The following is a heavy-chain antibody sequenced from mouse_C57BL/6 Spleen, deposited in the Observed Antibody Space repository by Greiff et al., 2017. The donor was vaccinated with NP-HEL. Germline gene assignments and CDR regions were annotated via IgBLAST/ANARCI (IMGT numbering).Heavy chain of an antibody. Sequence: QVQLQQSGAELVRPGTSVKMSCKASGYTFTNYWIGWAKQRPGHGLEWIGDIYPGGGYTNYNEKFKGKATLTADKSSSTAYMQFSSLTSEDSDIYYCARGVGYDYDGYYYAMDYWGQGTSVTVSS. D-gene: IGHD2-4*01. CDR3: ARGVGYDYDGYYYAMDY. V-gene: IGHV1-63*01. CDR2: IYPGGGYT. CDR1: GYTFTNYW. J-gene: IGHJ4*01.